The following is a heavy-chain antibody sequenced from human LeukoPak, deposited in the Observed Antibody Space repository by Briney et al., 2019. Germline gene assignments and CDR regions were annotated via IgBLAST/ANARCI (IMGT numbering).Heavy chain of an antibody. J-gene: IGHJ4*02. CDR2: ISSSSSYI. Sequence: TGGSLRLSCAASGFTFSSYRMNWVRQAPGKGLEWVSSISSSSSYIYYADSVKGRFTISRDNAKNSLYLQMNSLRAEDTAVYYCARVFYYYDSSGTTFDYWGQGTLVTVSS. V-gene: IGHV3-21*01. CDR1: GFTFSSYR. D-gene: IGHD3-22*01. CDR3: ARVFYYYDSSGTTFDY.